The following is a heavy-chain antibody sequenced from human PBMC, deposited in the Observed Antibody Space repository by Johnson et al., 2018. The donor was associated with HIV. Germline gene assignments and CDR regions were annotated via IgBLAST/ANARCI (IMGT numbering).Heavy chain of an antibody. V-gene: IGHV3-23*04. Sequence: VQLVESGGGVVQPGRSLRLSCAASGFTFSSYGMHWVRQAPGKGLEWVSAISGSGGSTYYADSVKGRFTISRDNAKNSLYLQMNSLRAEDTALYYCAKDGGRLRTDAFDIWGQGTMVTVSS. CDR3: AKDGGRLRTDAFDI. D-gene: IGHD2-15*01. CDR1: GFTFSSYG. CDR2: ISGSGGST. J-gene: IGHJ3*02.